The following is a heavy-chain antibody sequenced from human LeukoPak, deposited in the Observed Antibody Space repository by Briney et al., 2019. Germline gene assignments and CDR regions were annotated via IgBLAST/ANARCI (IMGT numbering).Heavy chain of an antibody. CDR1: GGSISSSSYY. CDR3: AKGWPGNLSIDY. V-gene: IGHV4-39*01. J-gene: IGHJ4*02. Sequence: SETLSLTCTVSGGSISSSSYYWGWIRQPPGKGLEWIGSIYYSGSTYYNPSLKSRVTISVDASKNQFSLKLSSVTAADTAVYYCAKGWPGNLSIDYWGQGTLVTVSS. CDR2: IYYSGST. D-gene: IGHD2/OR15-2a*01.